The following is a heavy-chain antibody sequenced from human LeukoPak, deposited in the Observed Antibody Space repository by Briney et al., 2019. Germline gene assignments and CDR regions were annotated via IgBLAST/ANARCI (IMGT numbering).Heavy chain of an antibody. V-gene: IGHV5-51*01. D-gene: IGHD1-14*01. CDR2: IYPGDSDT. J-gene: IGHJ6*03. Sequence: PGESLKISCKGSGYSFTSYWIGWVRQMPGKGLEWMGIIYPGDSDTRYSPSFQGQVTISADKSISTAYLQWSSLKASDTAMYYRARYNTGVYYYYYYYMGVWGKGTTVTVSS. CDR1: GYSFTSYW. CDR3: ARYNTGVYYYYYYYMGV.